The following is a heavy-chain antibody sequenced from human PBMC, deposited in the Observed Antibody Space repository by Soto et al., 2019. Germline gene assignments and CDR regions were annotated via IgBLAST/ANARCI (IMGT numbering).Heavy chain of an antibody. Sequence: VQLQGSGPGLVKPSETLSLTCTVSGASITDYYWNWLRQPPGKGLEWIGYIKYSGGTNYNPSLNSRVTISLDTSKNQFSLKLSSVTAPDTAVYYCARGGYCDGGTCYWFDPWGQGTLVTVSS. J-gene: IGHJ5*02. CDR3: ARGGYCDGGTCYWFDP. CDR1: GASITDYY. V-gene: IGHV4-59*01. D-gene: IGHD2-15*01. CDR2: IKYSGGT.